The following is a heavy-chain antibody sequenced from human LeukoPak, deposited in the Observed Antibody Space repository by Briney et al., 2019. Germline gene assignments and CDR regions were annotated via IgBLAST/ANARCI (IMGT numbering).Heavy chain of an antibody. CDR2: IYYSGST. CDR3: ARHQFGEYYGGGKVDY. Sequence: SETLSLTCTVSGGSISSSSYYWGWIRQPPGKGLEWIGSIYYSGSTYYNPSLKSRVTISVDTSKNQFSLKLSSVTAADTAVYYCARHQFGEYYGGGKVDYWGQGTLVPVSS. J-gene: IGHJ4*02. V-gene: IGHV4-39*01. D-gene: IGHD3-10*01. CDR1: GGSISSSSYY.